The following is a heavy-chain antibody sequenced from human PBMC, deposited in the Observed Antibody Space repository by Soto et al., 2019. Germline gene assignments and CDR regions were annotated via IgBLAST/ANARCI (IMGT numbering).Heavy chain of an antibody. CDR3: ARSVIFLVWSGLDI. CDR1: GGTFSSYA. J-gene: IGHJ3*02. D-gene: IGHD3-3*01. Sequence: AVKVECKGSGGTFSSYAISWVRQAPGQGLEWMGGIIPIFGTANYAQKFQGRVTITADESTSTAYMELSSLRSEDTAVYYCARSVIFLVWSGLDIWGQGTMVTVS. V-gene: IGHV1-69*13. CDR2: IIPIFGTA.